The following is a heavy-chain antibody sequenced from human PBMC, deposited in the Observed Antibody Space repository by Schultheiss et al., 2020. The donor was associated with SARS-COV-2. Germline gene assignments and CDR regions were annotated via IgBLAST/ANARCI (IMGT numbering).Heavy chain of an antibody. Sequence: GGSLRLSCAASGFTFSSYEMNWVRQAPGKGLEWVSYISSSGSTIYYADSVKGRFTISRDNAKNSLYLQMNSLRAEDTAVYYCVSRRYDILTGYDAFDIWGQGTMVTVSS. J-gene: IGHJ3*02. CDR3: VSRRYDILTGYDAFDI. CDR2: ISSSGSTI. D-gene: IGHD3-9*01. CDR1: GFTFSSYE. V-gene: IGHV3-48*03.